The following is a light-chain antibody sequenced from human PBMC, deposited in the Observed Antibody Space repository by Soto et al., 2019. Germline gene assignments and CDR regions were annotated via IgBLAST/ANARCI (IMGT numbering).Light chain of an antibody. CDR1: PTLSNSL. CDR3: QQDIKSPTGT. CDR2: DSX. Sequence: EFVLTRCIGSIPLSPGERATPSCTASPTLSNSLIALYQQQPVQATRIVXXDSXNRATGIPARFIGSGSGKDFTLAISDLEPEYFSVYYCQQDIKSPTGTFGQGTRLEIK. J-gene: IGKJ5*01. V-gene: IGKV3-11*01.